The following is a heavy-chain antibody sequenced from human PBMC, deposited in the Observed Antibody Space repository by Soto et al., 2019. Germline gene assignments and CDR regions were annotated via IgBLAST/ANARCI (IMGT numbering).Heavy chain of an antibody. CDR2: ISGSGGST. J-gene: IGHJ4*02. D-gene: IGHD6-19*01. V-gene: IGHV3-23*01. CDR1: GFTFSSYA. Sequence: EVQLLESGGGLVQPGGSLRLSCAASGFTFSSYAMSWVRQAPGKGLEWVSAISGSGGSTYYADSVKGRFTISRDNSKNTLYLQMNSLRAEDTAVYYCAKDSAGGIAVAGTDDEVVYWGQGTLVTVSS. CDR3: AKDSAGGIAVAGTDDEVVY.